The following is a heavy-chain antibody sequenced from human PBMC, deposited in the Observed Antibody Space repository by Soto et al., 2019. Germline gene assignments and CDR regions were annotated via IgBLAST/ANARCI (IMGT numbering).Heavy chain of an antibody. Sequence: NPXATLSLTCTVSGGSISSYYWSWIRQPPGKGLEWIGYIYYSGSTNYNPSLKSRVTISVDTSKNQFSLKLSSVTAADTAVYYCARGGEHYDFWSGFSAGDGYYYYYYGMDVWGQGTTVTVSS. CDR1: GGSISSYY. D-gene: IGHD3-3*01. CDR3: ARGGEHYDFWSGFSAGDGYYYYYYGMDV. J-gene: IGHJ6*02. V-gene: IGHV4-59*01. CDR2: IYYSGST.